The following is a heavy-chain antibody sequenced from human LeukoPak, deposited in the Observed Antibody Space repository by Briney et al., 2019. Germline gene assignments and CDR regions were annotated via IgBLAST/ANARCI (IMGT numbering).Heavy chain of an antibody. CDR2: IYHSGST. CDR3: ARLRYSGYDLFGEVDY. V-gene: IGHV4-59*08. Sequence: PSETLSLTCTVSGGSISSYYWSWIRQPPGKGLEWIGYIYHSGSTNYNPSLRSRVTISVDTSKNQFSLKLSSVTAADTAVYYCARLRYSGYDLFGEVDYWGQGTLVTVSS. D-gene: IGHD5-12*01. CDR1: GGSISSYY. J-gene: IGHJ4*02.